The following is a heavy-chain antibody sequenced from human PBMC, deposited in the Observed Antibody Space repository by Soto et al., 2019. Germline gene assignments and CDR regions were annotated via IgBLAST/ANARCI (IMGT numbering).Heavy chain of an antibody. Sequence: SETLSLTCTVSGGSINSGDYYWSWIRQYPGKGLEWIGYIYYSENTYYNPSLRSRLTISGETSKNQFSLKLSSVTAADTAVYYCARGTYYYDGSSPYYFDFWGQGLLVTVSS. CDR2: IYYSENT. CDR3: ARGTYYYDGSSPYYFDF. V-gene: IGHV4-30-4*08. D-gene: IGHD3-22*01. CDR1: GGSINSGDYY. J-gene: IGHJ4*02.